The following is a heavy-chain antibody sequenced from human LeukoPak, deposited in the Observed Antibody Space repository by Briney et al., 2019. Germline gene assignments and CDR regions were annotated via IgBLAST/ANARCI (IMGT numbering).Heavy chain of an antibody. V-gene: IGHV3-11*01. D-gene: IGHD3-16*01. CDR1: RFIFSSYW. CDR2: ISSSGSTI. J-gene: IGHJ6*02. Sequence: PGGSLRLSCATSRFIFSSYWMTWVRRTPGKGLEWVSYISSSGSTIYYADSVKGRFTISRDNAKNSLYLQMNSLRAEDTAVYYCARGLWGYYYYGMDVWGQGTTVTVSS. CDR3: ARGLWGYYYYGMDV.